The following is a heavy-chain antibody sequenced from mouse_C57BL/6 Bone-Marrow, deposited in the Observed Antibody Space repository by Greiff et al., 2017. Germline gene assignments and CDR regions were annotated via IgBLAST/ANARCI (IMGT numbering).Heavy chain of an antibody. Sequence: VQLQQSGAELARPGASVKLSCKASGYTFTSYGISWVKQRTGQGLEWIGEIYPRSGNTYYNEKFKGKATLTADKSSSTAYMELRSLTAEDSAVYFCARRGAYYRAWFAYWGQGTLVTVSA. CDR3: ARRGAYYRAWFAY. CDR2: IYPRSGNT. V-gene: IGHV1-81*01. CDR1: GYTFTSYG. D-gene: IGHD2-14*01. J-gene: IGHJ3*01.